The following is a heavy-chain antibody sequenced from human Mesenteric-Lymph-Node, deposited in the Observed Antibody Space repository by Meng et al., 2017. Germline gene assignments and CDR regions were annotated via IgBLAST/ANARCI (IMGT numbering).Heavy chain of an antibody. V-gene: IGHV4-4*02. CDR1: GDSSSSHFW. D-gene: IGHD4-17*01. CDR3: ARTNYGDYNWFDP. CDR2: VYHRGDT. Sequence: LLLEESGPGVVTPSGTFALTCTVSGDSSSSHFWWSWVRQPPGKGLEWIGEVYHRGDTNYNPSLKSRVDISIDTSKNQFSLKLTSVTAADTAVYFCARTNYGDYNWFDPWGQGTLVTVSS. J-gene: IGHJ5*02.